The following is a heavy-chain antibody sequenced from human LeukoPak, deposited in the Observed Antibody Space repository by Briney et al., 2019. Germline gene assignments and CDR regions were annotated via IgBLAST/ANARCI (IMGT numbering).Heavy chain of an antibody. V-gene: IGHV4-39*01. CDR3: TRREGGYNPQD. CDR2: IDYSGST. CDR1: RGSSSSSNFY. D-gene: IGHD5-24*01. J-gene: IGHJ4*02. Sequence: PSETLSLTCTVSRGSSSSSNFYWGWIRQSPGKGLEWIGSIDYSGSTYYNPSLKSRVTISVDTSKNQFSLKLSSVTAADTAMYYRTRREGGYNPQDWGQGALVTVSS.